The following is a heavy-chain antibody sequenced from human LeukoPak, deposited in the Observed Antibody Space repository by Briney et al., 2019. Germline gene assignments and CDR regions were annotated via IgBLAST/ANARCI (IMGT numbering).Heavy chain of an antibody. CDR3: ARGLAYYDSSGYYYPETYYFDY. V-gene: IGHV4-59*01. D-gene: IGHD3-22*01. Sequence: SETLSLTCTVSGGSISSYYWSWIRQPPGKGLEWIGYIYYSGSTNYNPSLKSRVTISVDTSKNQFSLKLSSVTAADTAVYYCARGLAYYDSSGYYYPETYYFDYWGQGTLVTVSS. J-gene: IGHJ4*02. CDR2: IYYSGST. CDR1: GGSISSYY.